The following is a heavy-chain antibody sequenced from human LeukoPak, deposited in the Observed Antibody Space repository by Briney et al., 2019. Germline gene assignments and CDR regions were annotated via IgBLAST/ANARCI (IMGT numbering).Heavy chain of an antibody. J-gene: IGHJ4*02. D-gene: IGHD2-2*01. V-gene: IGHV3-74*01. Sequence: RAGGSLRLSCAASGFTFSRYWMHWVRQAPGKGLVWVSRINTDGRITTYADAVKGRFTISRDNAKNTLYLQMNSLRAEDTAVYYCARDWSSVDYWGQGTLVTVSS. CDR2: INTDGRIT. CDR3: ARDWSSVDY. CDR1: GFTFSRYW.